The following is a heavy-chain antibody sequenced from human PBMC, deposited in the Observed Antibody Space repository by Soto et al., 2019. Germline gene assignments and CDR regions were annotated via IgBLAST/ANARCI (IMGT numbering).Heavy chain of an antibody. CDR2: IHKTGTIT. D-gene: IGHD3-10*01. J-gene: IGHJ4*02. Sequence: EGQVVESGGDLVQPGDSLTISCAASGFTFSTYAMSWVRQAPGKGLEWVSGIHKTGTITFYADSVKGRFTISSDNSKNTLYLHMRSLRDGDTAVYYCVRDLNYKFFFDLWGQGTLVTVSS. CDR3: VRDLNYKFFFDL. CDR1: GFTFSTYA. V-gene: IGHV3-23*05.